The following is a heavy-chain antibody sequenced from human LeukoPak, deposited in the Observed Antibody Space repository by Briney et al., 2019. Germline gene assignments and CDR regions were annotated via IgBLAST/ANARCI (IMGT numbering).Heavy chain of an antibody. V-gene: IGHV3-74*01. CDR1: GSTFSSYW. CDR3: AREGHPPDHHYGMDV. CDR2: INSDGSST. J-gene: IGHJ6*02. D-gene: IGHD1-14*01. Sequence: GGSLRLSCAASGSTFSSYWMHWVRQAPGKGLVWVSRINSDGSSTSYADSVKGRFTISRDNAKNTLYLQMNSLRAEDTAVYYCAREGHPPDHHYGMDVWGQGTTVTVSS.